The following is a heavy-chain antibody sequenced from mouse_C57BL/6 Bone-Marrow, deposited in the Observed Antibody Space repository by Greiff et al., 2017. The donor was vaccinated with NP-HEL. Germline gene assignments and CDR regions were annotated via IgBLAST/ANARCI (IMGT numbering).Heavy chain of an antibody. D-gene: IGHD2-4*01. CDR3: AAYDYVWYFDV. J-gene: IGHJ1*03. CDR2: ISYDGSN. V-gene: IGHV3-6*01. CDR1: GYSITSGYY. Sequence: DVKLQESGPGLVKPSQSLSLTCSVTGYSITSGYYWNWIRQFPGNKLEWMGYISYDGSNNYNPSLKNRISITRDTSKNQFFLKLNSVTTEDTATYYCAAYDYVWYFDVWGTGTTVTVSS.